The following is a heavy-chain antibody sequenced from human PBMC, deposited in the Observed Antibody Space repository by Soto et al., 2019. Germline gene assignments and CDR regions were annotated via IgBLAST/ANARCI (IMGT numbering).Heavy chain of an antibody. Sequence: QVQLVESGGGVVQPGRSLRLSCEASGFTFSTYGMHWVRRAPGTGLEWVALISYDGSNTYYADSVKGRFTISRDNSMHTLYLQMNNLRLEDTAVYYCAKERPRYYSGGMHYWGHGTRVTVSS. CDR1: GFTFSTYG. D-gene: IGHD3-10*01. CDR2: ISYDGSNT. CDR3: AKERPRYYSGGMHY. V-gene: IGHV3-30*18. J-gene: IGHJ4*01.